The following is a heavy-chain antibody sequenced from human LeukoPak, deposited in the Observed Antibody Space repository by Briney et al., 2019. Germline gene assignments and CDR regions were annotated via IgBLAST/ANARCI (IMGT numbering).Heavy chain of an antibody. Sequence: ASVKVSCKVSGYTLTELSMHWVRQAPGKGLEWMGGFDPEDGETIYAQKFQGRVTMTEDTSTDTAYMELSSLRSEDTAVYYCARDPETNNYDFWSGYYGAHGWFDPWGQGTLVTVSS. CDR1: GYTLTELS. CDR3: ARDPETNNYDFWSGYYGAHGWFDP. V-gene: IGHV1-24*01. D-gene: IGHD3-3*01. J-gene: IGHJ5*02. CDR2: FDPEDGET.